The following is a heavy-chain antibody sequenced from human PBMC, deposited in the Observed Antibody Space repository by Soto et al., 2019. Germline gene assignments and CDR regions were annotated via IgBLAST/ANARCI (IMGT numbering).Heavy chain of an antibody. J-gene: IGHJ6*02. CDR2: IRGSGGGT. Sequence: AGSLRLSCAASGFPFSMFAMNWVRQAPGKGLEWVSGIRGSGGGTYYADSVKGRFTISRDDSRNMLYLEMNTLRGEDTAVYYCAKASGRVHYGMHVWGQGTTVTVSS. CDR3: AKASGRVHYGMHV. V-gene: IGHV3-23*01. D-gene: IGHD3-10*01. CDR1: GFPFSMFA.